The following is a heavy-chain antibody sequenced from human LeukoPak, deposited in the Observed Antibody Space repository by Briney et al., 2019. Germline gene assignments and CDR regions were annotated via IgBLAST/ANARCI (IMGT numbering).Heavy chain of an antibody. CDR1: GFTFSNYA. CDR3: AKAFKTGYNVDTLDH. V-gene: IGHV3-23*01. D-gene: IGHD5-24*01. J-gene: IGHJ4*02. Sequence: GGSLRLSCAASGFTFSNYAMSWVRQAPGKGLEWVAVISASSYSTSYADSVKGRFTISRDNSKNTLYLQMNSLRAENTAVYYCAKAFKTGYNVDTLDHWDQGTLVTVSS. CDR2: ISASSYST.